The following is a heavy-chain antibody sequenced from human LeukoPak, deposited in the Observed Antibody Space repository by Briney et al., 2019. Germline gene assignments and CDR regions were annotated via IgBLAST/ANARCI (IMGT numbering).Heavy chain of an antibody. CDR3: VQTTGWPGFDY. D-gene: IGHD1-1*01. CDR1: GVPISRFY. J-gene: IGHJ4*02. Sequence: SETLSLTCTTSGVPISRFYWSWVRQPPGKGLEWIGNIYSGVPTYSNPSLKSRVIISVDTSKNQFSLNLTSVTAADTAMYYCVQTTGWPGFDYWGQGILVTVSS. V-gene: IGHV4-4*09. CDR2: IYSGVPT.